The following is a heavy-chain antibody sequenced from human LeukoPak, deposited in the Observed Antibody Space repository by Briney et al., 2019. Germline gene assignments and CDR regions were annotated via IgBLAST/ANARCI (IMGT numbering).Heavy chain of an antibody. CDR2: IYYSGKT. Sequence: PSETLSLTCAVYGGSFSGYYWSWIRQPPGKGLEWIGDIYYSGKTYYNPLFESRGTISSDTSRNQFSLRLRSVTAADTAIYYCARHRPSYYNSPTWFDPWGQGTLVTVSS. CDR3: ARHRPSYYNSPTWFDP. J-gene: IGHJ5*02. V-gene: IGHV4-34*01. CDR1: GGSFSGYY. D-gene: IGHD3-10*01.